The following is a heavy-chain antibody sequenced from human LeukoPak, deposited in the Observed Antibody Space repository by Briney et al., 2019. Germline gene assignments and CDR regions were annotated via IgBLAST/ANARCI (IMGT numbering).Heavy chain of an antibody. V-gene: IGHV3-30*18. D-gene: IGHD6-13*01. CDR3: AKGSSWDSNWFDP. CDR1: GFTFSSYG. Sequence: GSLRLSCAASGFTFSSYGMHWVRQAPGKGLEWVAVISYDGSNKYYADSVKGRFTISRDNSKNTLYLQMNSLRAEDTAVYYCAKGSSWDSNWFDPWGQGTLVTVSS. CDR2: ISYDGSNK. J-gene: IGHJ5*02.